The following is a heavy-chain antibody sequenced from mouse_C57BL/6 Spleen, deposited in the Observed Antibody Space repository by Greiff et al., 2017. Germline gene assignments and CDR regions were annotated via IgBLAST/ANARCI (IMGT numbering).Heavy chain of an antibody. CDR1: GFSFNTYA. D-gene: IGHD4-1*01. CDR3: VRHATGTLYFDY. J-gene: IGHJ2*01. CDR2: IRSKSNNYAT. V-gene: IGHV10-1*01. Sequence: EVQWVESGGGLVQPKGSLKLSCAASGFSFNTYAMNWVRQAPGKGLEWVARIRSKSNNYATYYADSVKDRFTISRDDSESMLYLQMNNLKTEDTAMYYCVRHATGTLYFDYWGQGTTLTVSS.